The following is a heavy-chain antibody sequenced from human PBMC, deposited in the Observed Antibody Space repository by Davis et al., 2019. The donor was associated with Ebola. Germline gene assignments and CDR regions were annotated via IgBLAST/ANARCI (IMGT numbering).Heavy chain of an antibody. Sequence: GESLKISCKGSGYSFTNSWIVWVRQMPGKGLECMGIIFPGDSDTRYSPSFQGQVTISADESISTAYLQWSSLKASDTAMYYCARGTSLARNFDYWGQGTLVTVSS. CDR1: GYSFTNSW. CDR2: IFPGDSDT. CDR3: ARGTSLARNFDY. J-gene: IGHJ4*02. D-gene: IGHD3-3*02. V-gene: IGHV5-51*01.